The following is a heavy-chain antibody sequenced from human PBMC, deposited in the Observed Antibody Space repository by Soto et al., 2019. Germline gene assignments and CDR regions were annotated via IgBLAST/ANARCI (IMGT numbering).Heavy chain of an antibody. CDR3: ASGGNWFDP. CDR2: MYYNGNI. Sequence: SDTLSLTCNVSGGSISNYYWTWVRQPPEKGLEWIGYMYYNGNINYNPSLKSRVTISIDTSKNQFSLTLKSVTAADTAVYYCASGGNWFDPWGQGVLVTVSS. J-gene: IGHJ5*02. CDR1: GGSISNYY. D-gene: IGHD3-16*01. V-gene: IGHV4-59*01.